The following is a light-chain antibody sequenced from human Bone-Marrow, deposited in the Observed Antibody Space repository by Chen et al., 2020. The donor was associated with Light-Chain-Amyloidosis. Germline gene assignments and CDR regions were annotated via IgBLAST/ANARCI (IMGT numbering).Light chain of an antibody. CDR3: MQGLQTPYT. J-gene: IGKJ2*01. Sequence: DIVVTQSPLSLPVTPGEPASISCSASQSPLHSNGKTFVSWYLQKPGQSPQVLIYFGSTRASGVPERFSGSGSGTDFTLKISSVEAEDVGVYYCMQGLQTPYTFGQGTKLEIK. CDR1: QSPLHSNGKTF. CDR2: FGS. V-gene: IGKV2-28*01.